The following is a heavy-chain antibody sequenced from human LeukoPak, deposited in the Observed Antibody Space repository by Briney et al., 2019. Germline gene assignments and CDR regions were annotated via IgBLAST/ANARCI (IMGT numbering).Heavy chain of an antibody. D-gene: IGHD3-3*02. CDR3: ARVSIFGVVIPPDY. CDR2: ISSDGTNR. V-gene: IGHV3-30*01. CDR1: GFTFSGYA. J-gene: IGHJ4*02. Sequence: PGGSLRLSCAASGFTFSGYALHWVRQAPGKGLEWVAVISSDGTNRYYADSVKGRFTISRDNSMNTVYLQMNSLRAEDTAVYYCARVSIFGVVIPPDYWGQGTLVTVSS.